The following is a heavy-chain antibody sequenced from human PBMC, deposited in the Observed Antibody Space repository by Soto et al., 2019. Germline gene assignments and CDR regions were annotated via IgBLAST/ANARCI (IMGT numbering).Heavy chain of an antibody. CDR2: IYYSGST. Sequence: SETLSLTCTVSGGSISSGDYYWSWIRQHPGKGLEWIGHIYYSGSTHYSSSLKSRVTMSIDTSKNQFPLKLTSVTAADTAVYYCARLSSIDSSGYYLDYWGQGTLVTVSS. CDR1: GGSISSGDYY. J-gene: IGHJ4*02. CDR3: ARLSSIDSSGYYLDY. D-gene: IGHD3-22*01. V-gene: IGHV4-31*03.